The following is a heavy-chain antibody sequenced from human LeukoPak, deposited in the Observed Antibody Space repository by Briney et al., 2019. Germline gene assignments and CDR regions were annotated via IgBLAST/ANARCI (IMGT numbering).Heavy chain of an antibody. V-gene: IGHV3-23*01. Sequence: PGGSLRLSCAASGFTFSSYAMSWVRQAPGKGLEWVSAISGSGGSTYYADSVKGRSTISRDNSKNTLYLQMNSLRAEDTAVYYCAKDKGITLDAFDIWGQGTMVTVSS. J-gene: IGHJ3*02. CDR1: GFTFSSYA. D-gene: IGHD3-10*01. CDR2: ISGSGGST. CDR3: AKDKGITLDAFDI.